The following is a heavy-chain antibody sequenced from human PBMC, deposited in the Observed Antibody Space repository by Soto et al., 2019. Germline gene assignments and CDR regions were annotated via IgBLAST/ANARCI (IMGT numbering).Heavy chain of an antibody. CDR1: GVSVSSGTYY. V-gene: IGHV4-61*01. CDR2: IYNTGTT. D-gene: IGHD2-8*01. Sequence: QVQLQESGPGLVKPSETLCVTCTVSGVSVSSGTYYWSWIRQPPGKGLEWIGYIYNTGTTNYNPSLESRVTVSADTSKTQFSLRLSSVTAADTALYYSALLKRMVAGDYWGQGALVTVSS. J-gene: IGHJ4*02. CDR3: ALLKRMVAGDY.